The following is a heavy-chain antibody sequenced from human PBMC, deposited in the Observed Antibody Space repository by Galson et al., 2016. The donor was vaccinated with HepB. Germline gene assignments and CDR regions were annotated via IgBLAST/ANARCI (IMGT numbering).Heavy chain of an antibody. V-gene: IGHV3-13*04. D-gene: IGHD1-26*01. J-gene: IGHJ6*02. CDR2: IGTVGDT. CDR3: VRGKALWELPPYYGMNV. Sequence: SLRLSCAASGFIFSTYDMHWVRQPTGKGLEWVSAIGTVGDTHYPDSVKGRFTISRENAKTSLYLQMNSLRAVDTAVYYCVRGKALWELPPYYGMNVWGQGTTVIVSS. CDR1: GFIFSTYD.